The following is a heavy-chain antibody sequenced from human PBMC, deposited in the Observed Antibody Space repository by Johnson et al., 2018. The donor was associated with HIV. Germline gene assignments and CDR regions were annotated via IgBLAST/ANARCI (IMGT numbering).Heavy chain of an antibody. V-gene: IGHV3-30*02. CDR2: IRYDGSNK. J-gene: IGHJ3*02. CDR3: AREGYDSSGYADACDI. Sequence: QVQLVESGGGVVQPGGSLRLSCAASGFTFSSYGMHWVRQAPGKGLEWVAFIRYDGSNKYYADSVKGRFTISRDNSKNTLYLQMNSLRAEDTAVYYCAREGYDSSGYADACDIWCKGTMVTVSS. D-gene: IGHD3-22*01. CDR1: GFTFSSYG.